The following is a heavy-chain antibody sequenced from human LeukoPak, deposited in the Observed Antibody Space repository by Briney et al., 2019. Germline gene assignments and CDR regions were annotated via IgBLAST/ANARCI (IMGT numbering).Heavy chain of an antibody. CDR2: IKQDASEN. J-gene: IGHJ4*02. D-gene: IGHD4-17*01. CDR3: ARAQGGNYGDYLEYYFDY. CDR1: GFIFRSYR. Sequence: PGGSLRLSCAASGFIFRSYRMSWVRQAPGKGLEWVANIKQDASENYYVDSVKGRFTISRDNAMNSLYLQMNTLRAEDTAVYYCARAQGGNYGDYLEYYFDYWGQGTLVTVSS. V-gene: IGHV3-7*03.